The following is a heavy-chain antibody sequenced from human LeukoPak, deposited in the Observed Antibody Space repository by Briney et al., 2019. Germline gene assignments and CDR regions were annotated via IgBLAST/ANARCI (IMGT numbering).Heavy chain of an antibody. D-gene: IGHD6-19*01. Sequence: GGSLRLSCAASGFTFSSYEMNWVRQAPGKGLEWVSYIGSSGSSLYYADSVKGRFTISRDNGKNSLYLQMNSLRAEDTAIYYCARGTFSMYSSGWYVGDWGQGTLVTVSS. CDR3: ARGTFSMYSSGWYVGD. V-gene: IGHV3-48*03. J-gene: IGHJ4*02. CDR2: IGSSGSSL. CDR1: GFTFSSYE.